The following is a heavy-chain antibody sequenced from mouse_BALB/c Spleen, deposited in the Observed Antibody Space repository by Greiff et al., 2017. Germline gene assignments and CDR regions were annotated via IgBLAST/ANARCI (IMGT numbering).Heavy chain of an antibody. CDR1: GYTFTSYW. CDR3: ARGGDGYDDWYFDV. CDR2: IYPGDGDT. V-gene: IGHV1-87*01. Sequence: VKLMESGAELARPGASVKLSCKASGYTFTSYWMQWVKQRPGQGLEWIGAIYPGDGDTRYTQKFKGKATLTADKSSSTAYMQLSSLASEDSAVYYCARGGDGYDDWYFDVWGAGTTVTVSS. J-gene: IGHJ1*01. D-gene: IGHD2-2*01.